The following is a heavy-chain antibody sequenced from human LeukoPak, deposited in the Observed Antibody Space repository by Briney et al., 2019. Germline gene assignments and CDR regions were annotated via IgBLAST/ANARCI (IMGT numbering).Heavy chain of an antibody. CDR1: GGTFSSYA. D-gene: IGHD2-2*01. CDR2: IIHIFGTA. J-gene: IGHJ5*02. V-gene: IGHV1-69*01. CDR3: ARGHCSSTSCYGYWFDP. Sequence: SVTVSCKASGGTFSSYAISWVRQPPGQGLEWMGGIIHIFGTANYAQKFQGRVTITADESTSTAYMELSSLRSEDTAVYYCARGHCSSTSCYGYWFDPWGQGTLVTVSS.